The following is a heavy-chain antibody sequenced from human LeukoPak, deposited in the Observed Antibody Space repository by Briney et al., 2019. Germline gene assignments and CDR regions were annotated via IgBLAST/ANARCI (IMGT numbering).Heavy chain of an antibody. J-gene: IGHJ4*02. CDR2: IYTTGST. D-gene: IGHD1-1*01. Sequence: PSETLSLTCTVSGGSISSYYWTWIRQPAGKGLEWIGRIYTTGSTNYNPSLNSRVTMSVDTSKNQFSLKLSSVTAADTAVYYCARAGNLNDFDYWGQGTLVTVSS. CDR1: GGSISSYY. V-gene: IGHV4-4*07. CDR3: ARAGNLNDFDY.